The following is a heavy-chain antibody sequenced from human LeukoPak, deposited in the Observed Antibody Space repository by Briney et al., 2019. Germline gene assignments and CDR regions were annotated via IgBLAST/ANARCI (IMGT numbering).Heavy chain of an antibody. Sequence: GESLKISCKGSGYNFTNLWIGWVRQMPGKGLEWMGVIYPGDSDTIYSPSFQGQVTISADKSIITAYLQWSSLKASDTAMYYCARRLMYYYDSSGYGVAFDIWGQGTMVTVSS. D-gene: IGHD3-22*01. CDR2: IYPGDSDT. CDR3: ARRLMYYYDSSGYGVAFDI. J-gene: IGHJ3*02. CDR1: GYNFTNLW. V-gene: IGHV5-51*01.